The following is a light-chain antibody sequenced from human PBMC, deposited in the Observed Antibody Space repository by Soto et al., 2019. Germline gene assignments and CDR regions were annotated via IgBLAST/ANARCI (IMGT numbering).Light chain of an antibody. CDR1: SSNIGANYD. Sequence: QLVLTQPPSVSGAPGQRVTISCTGSSSNIGANYDVQWYQHLPGTAPKLLMYGNTNRPSGVPDRFSGSKSGTSASLAISGLQAEDEADYYCQSYDSSLSGFYVFGTGTKLTVL. J-gene: IGLJ1*01. V-gene: IGLV1-40*01. CDR3: QSYDSSLSGFYV. CDR2: GNT.